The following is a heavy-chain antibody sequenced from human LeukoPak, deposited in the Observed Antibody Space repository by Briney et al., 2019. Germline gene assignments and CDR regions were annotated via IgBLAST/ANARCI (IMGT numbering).Heavy chain of an antibody. CDR2: IKQAGSEK. Sequence: GGSLRLSCAASGFTFGNYWMSWVRQAPGKGLEWVANIKQAGSEKNYVDSVKGRFTISRDNAKNSLSLQMNSLRAEDTAVYYCARGRDYAGIAAMYDHWGQGMLVTVSS. V-gene: IGHV3-7*01. D-gene: IGHD4-23*01. J-gene: IGHJ4*02. CDR3: ARGRDYAGIAAMYDH. CDR1: GFTFGNYW.